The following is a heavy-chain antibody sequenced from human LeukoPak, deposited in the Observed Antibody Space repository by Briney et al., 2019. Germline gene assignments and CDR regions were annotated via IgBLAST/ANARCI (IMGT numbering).Heavy chain of an antibody. CDR3: ARQDYAYFYMDV. V-gene: IGHV1-69*04. CDR2: VIPILDTT. CDR1: GGSFGSYA. J-gene: IGHJ6*03. Sequence: SVKVSCKASGGSFGSYAISWVRHAPGQGLEWMGRVIPILDTTNYAQKFQGRVTITADKSTSTAYMEVSSLRSDDTAMYYCARQDYAYFYMDVWGEGTTITVS.